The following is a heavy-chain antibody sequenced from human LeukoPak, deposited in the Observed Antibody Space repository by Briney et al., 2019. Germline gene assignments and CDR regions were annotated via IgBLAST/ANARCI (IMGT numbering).Heavy chain of an antibody. CDR3: AKNRFAVMVRGALDV. Sequence: GGSLRLSCAASGFTFSSYAMHWVRQAPGKGLEWVAVISYDGSNKYYADSVKGRFTISRDNSKNTLYLQMNSLRAEDTAVYYCAKNRFAVMVRGALDVWGKGTTVTISS. J-gene: IGHJ6*04. D-gene: IGHD3-10*01. CDR2: ISYDGSNK. CDR1: GFTFSSYA. V-gene: IGHV3-30*04.